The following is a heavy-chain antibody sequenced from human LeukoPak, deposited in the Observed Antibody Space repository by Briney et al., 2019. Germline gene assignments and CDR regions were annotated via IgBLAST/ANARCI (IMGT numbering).Heavy chain of an antibody. CDR2: IWRTGDWT. CDR3: AKDRHDYGDYAFDS. D-gene: IGHD4-17*01. V-gene: IGHV3-23*05. CDR1: GFFFRDYV. J-gene: IGHJ4*02. Sequence: GGSLRLSCTASGFFFRDYVMSWVRQAPGKGPEWVAAIWRTGDWTYYVDSVKGRFTISRDNSKNTLYLQMNRLRVADTAIYYCAKDRHDYGDYAFDSWGQGTLVTVSS.